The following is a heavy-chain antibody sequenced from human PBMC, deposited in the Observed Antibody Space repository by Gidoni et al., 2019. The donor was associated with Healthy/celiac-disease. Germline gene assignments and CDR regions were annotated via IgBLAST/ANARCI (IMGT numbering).Heavy chain of an antibody. CDR3: AKHRIAAPNSPPGFYYYYMDV. CDR1: GFTFSSYA. Sequence: EVQLLESGGGLVQPGGSLRLSCAASGFTFSSYAMSWVRQAPGKGLEWVSAISGSGGITYYADSVKGRFTISRDNSKNTLYLQMNSLRAEDTAVYYCAKHRIAAPNSPPGFYYYYMDVWGKGTTVTVSS. CDR2: ISGSGGIT. V-gene: IGHV3-23*01. J-gene: IGHJ6*03. D-gene: IGHD6-13*01.